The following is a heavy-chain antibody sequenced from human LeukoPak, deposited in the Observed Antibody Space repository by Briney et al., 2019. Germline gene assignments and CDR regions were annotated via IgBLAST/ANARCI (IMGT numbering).Heavy chain of an antibody. V-gene: IGHV5-51*01. CDR2: IYPLDSDI. Sequence: PGESLKISCKGSGYSFSSYWIGWVRQMPGKGLEWMVVIYPLDSDIKYSPSFEGQVTISADTSNSTAYLQWSSLKASDTAMYYCSGRSSSGGYYFDYWGQGTLVTVSS. D-gene: IGHD3-16*01. J-gene: IGHJ4*02. CDR3: SGRSSSGGYYFDY. CDR1: GYSFSSYW.